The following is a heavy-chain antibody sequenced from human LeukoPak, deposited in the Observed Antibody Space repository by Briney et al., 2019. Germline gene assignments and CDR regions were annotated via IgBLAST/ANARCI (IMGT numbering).Heavy chain of an antibody. V-gene: IGHV3-11*04. J-gene: IGHJ6*03. CDR2: IIGSVGTI. D-gene: IGHD3-3*01. Sequence: GGSRRLSWAAAGFTFSDYYMSWVRQAPGRGLEWVSYIIGSVGTIYYADSVKGRFTISRDNAKNSLYLQMNSLTAEDTAVYYCARAGFLEWLPSPYYYYYYMDVWGKGTTVTVSS. CDR3: ARAGFLEWLPSPYYYYYYMDV. CDR1: GFTFSDYY.